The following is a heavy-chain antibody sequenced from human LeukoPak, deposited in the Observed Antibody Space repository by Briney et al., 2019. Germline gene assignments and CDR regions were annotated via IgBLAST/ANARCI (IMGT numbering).Heavy chain of an antibody. D-gene: IGHD1-14*01. CDR3: ARPGLMSPGTSYFYGMDV. J-gene: IGHJ6*01. Sequence: ASVKVSCKASGYTFKNYGVNWVRQAPGQGLEWMGWISAYNGDTKYAQKFQGRVTMTTDTSTSAAYMDLRSLRFDDTAVYYCARPGLMSPGTSYFYGMDVWGQGTTVTVSS. CDR1: GYTFKNYG. CDR2: ISAYNGDT. V-gene: IGHV1-18*01.